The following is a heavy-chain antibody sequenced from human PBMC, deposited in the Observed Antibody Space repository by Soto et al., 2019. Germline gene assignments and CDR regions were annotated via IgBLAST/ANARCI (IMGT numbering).Heavy chain of an antibody. V-gene: IGHV1-8*01. CDR3: ARGGGILWFGVTPLDY. Sequence: QVQLVQSGAEVKKPGASVKVSCKASGYTFTGYDINWVRQATGQGLEWMGWMNPNSGNTGYAQKFQGRVTMTRNTSIGTAYMELSSLRSEDTAVYYCARGGGILWFGVTPLDYWGQGTLVTVSS. D-gene: IGHD3-10*01. J-gene: IGHJ4*02. CDR1: GYTFTGYD. CDR2: MNPNSGNT.